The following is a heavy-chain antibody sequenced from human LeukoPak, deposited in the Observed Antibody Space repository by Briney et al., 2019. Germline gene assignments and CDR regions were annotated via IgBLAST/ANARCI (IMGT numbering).Heavy chain of an antibody. CDR2: IYYSGST. CDR1: GGSISSYY. CDR3: ARGLWRNPFDY. J-gene: IGHJ4*02. Sequence: SETLSLTCTVSGGSISSYYWSWIRQAPGKGLEWIGYIYYSGSTTYNPSLKSRVTISVDTSKNQFSLKLSSVTAADTAVYYCARGLWRNPFDYWGQGTLVTVSS. V-gene: IGHV4-59*01. D-gene: IGHD3-3*01.